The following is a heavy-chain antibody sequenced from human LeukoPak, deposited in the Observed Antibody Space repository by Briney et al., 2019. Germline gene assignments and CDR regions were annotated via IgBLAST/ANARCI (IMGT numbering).Heavy chain of an antibody. J-gene: IGHJ3*02. V-gene: IGHV3-30*14. CDR1: GFTFSSYA. CDR2: ISYDGSNE. D-gene: IGHD3-22*01. CDR3: ARVSYDSGTYAFDI. Sequence: PGRSLRLSCAASGFTFSSYAMHWVRQAPGKGLEWVAVISYDGSNEYYAVSVKGRFTISRDNSKNTLYLQMNSLRAEDTAVYYCARVSYDSGTYAFDIWGQGTMVTVSS.